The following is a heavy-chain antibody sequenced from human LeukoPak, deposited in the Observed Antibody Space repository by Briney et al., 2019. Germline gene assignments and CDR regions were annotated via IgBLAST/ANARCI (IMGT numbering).Heavy chain of an antibody. CDR1: GGSVSSDSYS. CDR2: IYTSGSG. V-gene: IGHV4-61*02. Sequence: SETLSLTCTVSGGSVSSDSYSWNWIRQPAGKGLEWIGRIYTSGSGKYNPSLKSRVTIAVDTSKNQFSLKLSSVTAADTAVYYCARGNAFDIWGQGTMVTVSS. CDR3: ARGNAFDI. J-gene: IGHJ3*02.